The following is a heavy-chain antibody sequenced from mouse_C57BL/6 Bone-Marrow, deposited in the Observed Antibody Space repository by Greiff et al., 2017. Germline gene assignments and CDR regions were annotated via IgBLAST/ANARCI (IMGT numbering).Heavy chain of an antibody. J-gene: IGHJ1*03. V-gene: IGHV5-6*02. Sequence: EVNVVESGGDLVKPGGSLKLSCAASGFTFSSYGMSWVRQTPDKRLEWVATISSGGSYTYYPDSVKGRFTISRDNAKNTLYLQMSSLKSEDTAMYYCARRGHYYGSRNWYFDVWGTQTTVTVSS. CDR2: ISSGGSYT. D-gene: IGHD1-1*01. CDR3: ARRGHYYGSRNWYFDV. CDR1: GFTFSSYG.